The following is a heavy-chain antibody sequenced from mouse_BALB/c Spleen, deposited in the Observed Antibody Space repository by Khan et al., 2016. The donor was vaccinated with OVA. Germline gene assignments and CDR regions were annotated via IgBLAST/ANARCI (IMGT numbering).Heavy chain of an antibody. D-gene: IGHD2-2*01. Sequence: EVELVESGGDLVKPGGSLKLSCAASGFTFSSYGMSWVRQTPDKRLEWVATISSGGSYTYYPDSVKGRFTISRDNAKNTLYLQMSSLKSEDTAMYYCARHEGLRREGYYARDYWGQGTSVTVSS. CDR1: GFTFSSYG. V-gene: IGHV5-6*01. CDR3: ARHEGLRREGYYARDY. J-gene: IGHJ4*01. CDR2: ISSGGSYT.